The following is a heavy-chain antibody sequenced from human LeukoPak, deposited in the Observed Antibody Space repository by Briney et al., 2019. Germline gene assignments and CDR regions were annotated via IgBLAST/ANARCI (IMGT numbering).Heavy chain of an antibody. CDR1: GFTFSSYA. J-gene: IGHJ3*01. V-gene: IGHV3-30-3*01. CDR3: AKDRSLTIFGVAID. CDR2: ISYDGSNK. D-gene: IGHD3-3*01. Sequence: GGSLRLSCAASGFTFSSYAMHWVRQAPGKGLEWVAVISYDGSNKYYADSVKGRFTISRDNSKNTLYVQMNSLRAEDTAVYYCAKDRSLTIFGVAIDWGQGIMVTVSS.